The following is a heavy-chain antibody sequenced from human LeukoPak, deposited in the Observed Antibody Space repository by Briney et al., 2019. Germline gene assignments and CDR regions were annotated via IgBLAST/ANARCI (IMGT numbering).Heavy chain of an antibody. Sequence: GGSLRLSCAASGFTVSSNYMSWVRQAPGKGLEWVSGIGGSGGTTYYADSVKGRFTISRDNSKNTLYLQMNSLSAEDTAVYYCAKVEGYYYASGSYYPRAFDYWGPGTLVTVSS. D-gene: IGHD3-10*01. CDR1: GFTVSSNY. J-gene: IGHJ4*02. V-gene: IGHV3-23*01. CDR2: IGGSGGTT. CDR3: AKVEGYYYASGSYYPRAFDY.